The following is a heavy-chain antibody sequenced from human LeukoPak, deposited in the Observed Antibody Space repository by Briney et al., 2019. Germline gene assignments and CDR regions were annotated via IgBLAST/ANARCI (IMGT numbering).Heavy chain of an antibody. Sequence: SVKVSCKASGYTFTSYYMHWVRQAPGQGLEWMGGIIPIFGTAKYAQKFQGRVTITADESSSTAYMELSSLRSEDTAVYYCVRDATIYDTSGYYYLWWGQGTLVTVSS. CDR2: IIPIFGTA. CDR1: GYTFTSYY. D-gene: IGHD3-22*01. J-gene: IGHJ4*02. CDR3: VRDATIYDTSGYYYLW. V-gene: IGHV1-69*13.